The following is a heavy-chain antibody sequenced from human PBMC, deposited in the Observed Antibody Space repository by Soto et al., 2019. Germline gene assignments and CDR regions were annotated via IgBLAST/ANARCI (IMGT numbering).Heavy chain of an antibody. V-gene: IGHV1-8*01. CDR3: TRDRPGPQHYFDY. J-gene: IGHJ4*02. CDR2: VSPENRNA. CDR1: GYTFTECD. D-gene: IGHD6-6*01. Sequence: ASVKVSCKTSGYTFTECDINWVRQAPGQGLEYMGWVSPENRNAGYAPQFRGRVSMTADTSINTVYLQMNSLRVEDTAVYYCTRDRPGPQHYFDYWGQGNMVTVSS.